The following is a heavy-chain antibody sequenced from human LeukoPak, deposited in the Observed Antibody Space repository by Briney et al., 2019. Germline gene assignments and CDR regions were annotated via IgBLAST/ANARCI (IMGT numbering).Heavy chain of an antibody. CDR1: GFTFNVYG. CDR3: ARASGPFDY. D-gene: IGHD3-10*01. V-gene: IGHV3-33*01. CDR2: IWNDGSNK. Sequence: GRSLRLSCAASGFTFNVYGMHWVRQAPGKGLEWVAVIWNDGSNKYYADSVKGRFTISRDNSKNTLYLQMNSLRAEDTAVYSCARASGPFDYWGQGTLVTVSS. J-gene: IGHJ4*02.